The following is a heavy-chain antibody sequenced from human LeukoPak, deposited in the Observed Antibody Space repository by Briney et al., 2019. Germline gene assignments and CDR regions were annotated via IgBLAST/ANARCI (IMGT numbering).Heavy chain of an antibody. CDR3: AKPQRGIAVAGTNWYFDL. D-gene: IGHD6-19*01. V-gene: IGHV3-23*01. CDR2: ISGSGDGT. Sequence: GGSLRLSCAASGFTFTSYAMSWVRQAPGKGLEWVSAISGSGDGTYYTNSVKGRFTISRDNSNYTLHLQMNSLRTEDTAIYYCAKPQRGIAVAGTNWYFDLWGRGTLVTVSS. J-gene: IGHJ2*01. CDR1: GFTFTSYA.